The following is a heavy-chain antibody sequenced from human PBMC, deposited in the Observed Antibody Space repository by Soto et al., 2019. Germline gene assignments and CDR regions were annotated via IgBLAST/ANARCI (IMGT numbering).Heavy chain of an antibody. CDR1: GYTFDNYA. J-gene: IGHJ3*02. V-gene: IGHV1-3*01. CDR2: IRAGNGYT. CDR3: ARVQYSGYDFKLAFDI. Sequence: QVQLVQSGAQVKKPGASVKVSCKASGYTFDNYALHWVRQAPGRRLEWMGWIRAGNGYTKYSQSFQGRVTITRDTSASTVHMDLSSLRSEDTAVYYCARVQYSGYDFKLAFDIWGQGTMVTVSS. D-gene: IGHD5-12*01.